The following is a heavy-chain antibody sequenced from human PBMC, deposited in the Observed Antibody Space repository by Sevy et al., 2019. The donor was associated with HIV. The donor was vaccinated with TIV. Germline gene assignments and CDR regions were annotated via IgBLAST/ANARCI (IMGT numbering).Heavy chain of an antibody. J-gene: IGHJ6*02. CDR1: GFTFSSYS. Sequence: GGSLRLSCAASGFTFSSYSMNWVRQTPGKGLEWVSYISSSSSTMYYADSVKGRFTISRDNAKNSLYLQMNSLRAEDTAVYYCARDKVTGNYYYGMDVWGQGTTVTVSS. CDR3: ARDKVTGNYYYGMDV. D-gene: IGHD4-4*01. CDR2: ISSSSSTM. V-gene: IGHV3-48*01.